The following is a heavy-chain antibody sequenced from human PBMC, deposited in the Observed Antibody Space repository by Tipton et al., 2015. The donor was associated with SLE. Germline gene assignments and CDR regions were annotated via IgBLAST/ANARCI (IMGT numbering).Heavy chain of an antibody. Sequence: GLVKPSETLSLTCTVSGGSISNYYWSWIRQPPGKGLEWIGYIYYSGSTNYNPSLKSRVTISVDTSKNQFSLKLSSVTAADTAVYYCARDRVYSSSYYMDVWGKGPTVTVSS. CDR1: GGSISNYY. J-gene: IGHJ6*03. CDR2: IYYSGST. D-gene: IGHD6-13*01. CDR3: ARDRVYSSSYYMDV. V-gene: IGHV4-59*01.